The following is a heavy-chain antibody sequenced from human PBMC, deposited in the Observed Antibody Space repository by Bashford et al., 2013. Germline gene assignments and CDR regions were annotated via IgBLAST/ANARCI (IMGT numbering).Heavy chain of an antibody. J-gene: IGHJ4*02. Sequence: ETLSLTCAVYGGSVQWLLLELDPAAPRKGLEWIGYIYYSGSTNYNPSLKSRVTISVDTSKNQFSLKLSSVTAADTAVYYCARDVGLNGSGRGIYYFDYWGQGTLVTVSS. CDR1: GGSVQWLL. V-gene: IGHV4-59*02. CDR3: ARDVGLNGSGRGIYYFDY. D-gene: IGHD3-10*01. CDR2: IYYSGST.